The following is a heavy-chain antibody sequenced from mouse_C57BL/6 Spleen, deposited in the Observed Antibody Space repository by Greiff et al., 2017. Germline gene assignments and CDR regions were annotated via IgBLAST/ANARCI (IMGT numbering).Heavy chain of an antibody. D-gene: IGHD3-2*02. Sequence: EVHLVESGGGLVQPGGSLKLSCAASGFTFSDYGMAWVRQAPRKGPEWVAFISNLAYSIYYADTVTGRFTISRENAKNTLYLEMSSLRSEDTAMYYCARHGSGYVDYAMDYWGQGTSVTVSS. V-gene: IGHV5-15*01. J-gene: IGHJ4*01. CDR2: ISNLAYSI. CDR1: GFTFSDYG. CDR3: ARHGSGYVDYAMDY.